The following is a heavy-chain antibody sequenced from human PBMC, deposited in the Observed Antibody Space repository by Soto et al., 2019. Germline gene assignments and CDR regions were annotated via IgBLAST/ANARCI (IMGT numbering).Heavy chain of an antibody. CDR1: GGSISSYY. V-gene: IGHV4-59*01. CDR3: ARAISTGYNILTGYYVDY. J-gene: IGHJ4*02. CDR2: IYYSGST. Sequence: SETLSLTCTVSGGSISSYYWSWIRQPPEKGLEWIGYIYYSGSTNYNPSLKSRVTISVDTSKNQFSLKLTSVTAADTAHYYCARAISTGYNILTGYYVDYWGQGSLVTVSS. D-gene: IGHD3-9*01.